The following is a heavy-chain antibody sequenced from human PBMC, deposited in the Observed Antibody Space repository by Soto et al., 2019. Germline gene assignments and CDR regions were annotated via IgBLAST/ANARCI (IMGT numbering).Heavy chain of an antibody. CDR2: IYSSGNA. CDR1: LDSISNCY. D-gene: IGHD3-22*01. J-gene: IGHJ5*02. V-gene: IGHV4-4*07. Sequence: SETLSLNCSVSLDSISNCYWTWIRQPAGKGLEWIGHIYSSGNANYNPSLKSRVTMSLDTSKNQFSLSLKSVTAADTAIYYCAKGRGFYSDNYFDPWGQGTQVTVSS. CDR3: AKGRGFYSDNYFDP.